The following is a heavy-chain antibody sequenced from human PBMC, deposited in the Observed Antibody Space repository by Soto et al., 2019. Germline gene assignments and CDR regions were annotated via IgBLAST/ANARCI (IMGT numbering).Heavy chain of an antibody. CDR2: IYYSGTT. J-gene: IGHJ4*02. CDR1: GYSISSSNW. D-gene: IGHD1-26*01. V-gene: IGHV4-28*01. Sequence: QVQLQESGPGLVKPSDTLSLTCAVSGYSISSSNWWGWIRQPPGKGLEWIGYIYYSGTTYYNPSQHARXTXSXXPSKNQFSLKLTSVTAVDTAVYYCARREIQGPIDYWGQGTLVTVSS. CDR3: ARREIQGPIDY.